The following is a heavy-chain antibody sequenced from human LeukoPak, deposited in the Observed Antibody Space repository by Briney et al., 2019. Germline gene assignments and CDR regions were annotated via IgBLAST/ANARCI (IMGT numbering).Heavy chain of an antibody. CDR1: GYTFTSYD. CDR2: MNPNSGNT. V-gene: IGHV1-8*01. D-gene: IGHD3-10*01. CDR3: ARDIGGRFGELSPYYYYYMDV. J-gene: IGHJ6*03. Sequence: ASVKVSCKASGYTFTSYDINWVRQATGQGLEWMGWMNPNSGNTGYAQKFQGRVTMTRNTSISTAYMELSSLRSEDTAVYYCARDIGGRFGELSPYYYYYMDVWGKGTTVTISS.